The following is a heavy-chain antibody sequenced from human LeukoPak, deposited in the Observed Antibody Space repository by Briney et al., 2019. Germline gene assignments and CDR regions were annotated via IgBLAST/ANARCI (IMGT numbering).Heavy chain of an antibody. J-gene: IGHJ5*02. V-gene: IGHV1-24*01. D-gene: IGHD4-17*01. Sequence: GASVKVSCKVSGYTLTELSMHWVRQAPGKGLEWMGGFDPEDGETIYAQKFQGRVTMTTDTSTSTAYMELRSLRSDDTAVYYCARDDYGDNWFDPWGQGTLVTVSS. CDR1: GYTLTELS. CDR2: FDPEDGET. CDR3: ARDDYGDNWFDP.